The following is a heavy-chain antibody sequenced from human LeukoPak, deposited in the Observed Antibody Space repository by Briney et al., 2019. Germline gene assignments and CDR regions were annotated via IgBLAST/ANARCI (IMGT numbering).Heavy chain of an antibody. D-gene: IGHD1-14*01. V-gene: IGHV4-34*01. CDR2: INHSGST. CDR1: GGSFSGCY. J-gene: IGHJ2*01. CDR3: ARRTIHWYFDL. Sequence: SETLYLTCAVYGGSFSGCYWSWIRQPPGKVLEWIGEINHSGSTNYNPSLKSRVTISVDTSKNQLSLKLSSVTAADTAVYYCARRTIHWYFDLWGRGTLVTVSS.